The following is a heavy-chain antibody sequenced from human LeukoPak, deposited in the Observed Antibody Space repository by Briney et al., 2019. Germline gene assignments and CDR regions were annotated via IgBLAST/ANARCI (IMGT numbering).Heavy chain of an antibody. CDR3: ARVPYWDTAAAGTTGITLFDY. CDR2: IIPIFGTA. J-gene: IGHJ4*02. V-gene: IGHV1-69*06. CDR1: GYTFTSYY. Sequence: SVKVSCKASGYTFTSYYMHWVRQAPGQGLEWMGGIIPIFGTANYAQKFQGSVTITADKSTSTAYMELSSLRSEDTAVYYCARVPYWDTAAAGTTGITLFDYWGQGTLVTVSS. D-gene: IGHD6-13*01.